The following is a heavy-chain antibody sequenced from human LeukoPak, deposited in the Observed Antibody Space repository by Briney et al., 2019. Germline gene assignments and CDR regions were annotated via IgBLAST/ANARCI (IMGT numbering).Heavy chain of an antibody. D-gene: IGHD1/OR15-1a*01. CDR1: IGSISSSKW. V-gene: IGHV4-4*02. CDR2: IYLYGTT. J-gene: IGHJ6*02. CDR3: ARQKWEQQGRDYYFKGLDV. Sequence: SETLSLTCSVSIGSISSSKWWSWVRQSPVKGLEWIGEIYLYGTTNYNPSFTSRVTMSVDRSRNQFSLKLTSVTAADTAVYYCARQKWEQQGRDYYFKGLDVWGPRTTVIVSS.